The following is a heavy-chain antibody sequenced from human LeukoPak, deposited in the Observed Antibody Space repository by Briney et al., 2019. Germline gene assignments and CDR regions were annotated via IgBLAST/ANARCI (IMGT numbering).Heavy chain of an antibody. V-gene: IGHV4-4*07. CDR2: IYTSGST. CDR3: ARDNEWELPGAFDV. D-gene: IGHD1-26*01. J-gene: IGHJ3*01. CDR1: GGSISSYY. Sequence: SETLSLTCTVSGGSISSYYWSWIRQPAGKGLEWIGRIYTSGSTNYNPSLKSRVTMSVDTSKNQFSLKLSSVTAADTAVYYCARDNEWELPGAFDVWGQGTMVTVSS.